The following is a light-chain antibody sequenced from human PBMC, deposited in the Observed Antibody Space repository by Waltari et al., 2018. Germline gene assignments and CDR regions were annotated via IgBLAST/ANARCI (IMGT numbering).Light chain of an antibody. J-gene: IGKJ5*01. CDR3: MQALQTPIT. CDR2: LGS. CDR1: QSLLHSNGYNY. V-gene: IGKV2-28*01. Sequence: DIVMTQSPLSLPVTPGEPASISCRSSQSLLHSNGYNYLDWYLQKPGQSPQLLIYLGSNRASGVPDRFSGSGSGXDFTLKISRVEAEDXXVYYCMQALQTPITXXXGTRLEIK.